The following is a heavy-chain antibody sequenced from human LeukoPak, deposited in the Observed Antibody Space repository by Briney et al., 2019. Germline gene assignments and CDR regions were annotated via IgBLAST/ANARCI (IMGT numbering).Heavy chain of an antibody. V-gene: IGHV1-2*02. CDR2: INPNSGGT. Sequence: ASVKVSCKASGYTFTGYYMHWVRQAPGQGLEWIGWINPNSGGTNYAQKFQGRVTMTRDTSISTAYMELSRLRSDDTAVYYCARDVAWDIVVVISQEYYFDYWGQGTLVTVSS. D-gene: IGHD2-2*01. CDR3: ARDVAWDIVVVISQEYYFDY. J-gene: IGHJ4*02. CDR1: GYTFTGYY.